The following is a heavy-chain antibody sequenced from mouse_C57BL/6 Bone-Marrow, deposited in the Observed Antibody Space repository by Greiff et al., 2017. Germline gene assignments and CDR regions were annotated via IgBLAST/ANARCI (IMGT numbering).Heavy chain of an antibody. Sequence: QVQLQQSGPGLVAPSQSLSITCTVSGFSLTSYGVDWVRQSPGKGLEWLGVIWGVGSTNYNSALKSRLSISKDNSKSQVFLKMNSLQTDDTAMYYCASEPQLGGAFAYWGQGTLVTVSA. CDR3: ASEPQLGGAFAY. J-gene: IGHJ3*01. D-gene: IGHD4-1*02. CDR1: GFSLTSYG. CDR2: IWGVGST. V-gene: IGHV2-6*01.